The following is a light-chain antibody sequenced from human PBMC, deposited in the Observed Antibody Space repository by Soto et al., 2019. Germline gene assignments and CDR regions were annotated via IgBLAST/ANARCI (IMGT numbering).Light chain of an antibody. CDR1: QGISNF. CDR3: QKYNSAPWT. CDR2: AAS. V-gene: IGKV1-27*01. J-gene: IGKJ1*01. Sequence: DIQMTQSPSSLSASVGDRVTITCRATQGISNFLAWYQQKPGKVPKLLIYAASTLQSGVPSRFSGSGSGADFTRTISSLQPEDFATVYCQKYNSAPWTFGQGTKVEIK.